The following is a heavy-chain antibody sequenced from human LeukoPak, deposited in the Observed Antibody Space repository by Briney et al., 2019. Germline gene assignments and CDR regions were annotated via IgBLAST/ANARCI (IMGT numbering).Heavy chain of an antibody. CDR2: IFYTGSS. V-gene: IGHV4-59*01. D-gene: IGHD3-10*01. J-gene: IGHJ5*02. CDR3: ARAGAWQIDP. Sequence: SETLSLTCTVSGGSISSYYWSWIRQPPGKGLEWIGHIFYTGSSNYNPSLKSRVTISLDRSKNQFSLRLTSVTAADTAVYYCARAGAWQIDPWGQGTLVTVSS. CDR1: GGSISSYY.